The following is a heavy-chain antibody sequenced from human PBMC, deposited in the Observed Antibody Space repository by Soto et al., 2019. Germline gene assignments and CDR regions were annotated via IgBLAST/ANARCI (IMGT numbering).Heavy chain of an antibody. CDR3: AKDRSENFWAYYYAMDV. Sequence: PGGSLRLSCEASGFNFGAYAMSWCRQDPGKGLEWVSGISGSSSGTYYTDSVKGRFTISRDNSKNTVYLQMNSLRGEDTAVYYCAKDRSENFWAYYYAMDVWGQGTAVTVSS. J-gene: IGHJ6*02. V-gene: IGHV3-23*01. CDR1: GFNFGAYA. D-gene: IGHD6-19*01. CDR2: ISGSSSGT.